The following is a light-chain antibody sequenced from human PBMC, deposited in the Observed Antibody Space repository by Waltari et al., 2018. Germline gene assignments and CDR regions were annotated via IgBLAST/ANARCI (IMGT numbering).Light chain of an antibody. CDR3: QSYDTSLSVV. CDR2: GSS. Sequence: QSVLTQPPSVSGAPGQRVTTPCTGTRSNTGAAPDVPWYQQPPRAAPKLLIYGSSSRPLGVPDRFFGSTSGTSASLAIIGLQAEDEADYYCQSYDTSLSVVFGGGTKLTVL. CDR1: RSNTGAAPD. J-gene: IGLJ3*02. V-gene: IGLV1-40*01.